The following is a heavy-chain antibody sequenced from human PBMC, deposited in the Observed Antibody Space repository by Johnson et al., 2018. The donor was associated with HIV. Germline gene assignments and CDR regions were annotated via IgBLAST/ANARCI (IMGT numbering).Heavy chain of an antibody. CDR2: ISGSGLTM. CDR1: GFIFSDSY. J-gene: IGHJ3*02. V-gene: IGHV3-11*04. D-gene: IGHD3-3*01. Sequence: QVQLVESGGDLIQPGGSLRLSCEASGFIFSDSYMSWIRQAPGKGLEWVSYISGSGLTMYYADSVKGRFTISRDNAKNSLYLQMNSLRAADTAVYYCATFSSGIRGQGTMVTVSS. CDR3: ATFSSGI.